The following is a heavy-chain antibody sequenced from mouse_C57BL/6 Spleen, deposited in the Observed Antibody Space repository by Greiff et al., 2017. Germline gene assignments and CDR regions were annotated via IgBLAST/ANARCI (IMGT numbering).Heavy chain of an antibody. CDR3: ARGPSTMVREYYFDY. Sequence: QVQLQQPGAELVKPGASVKLSCKASGYTFTSYWMHWVKQRPGQGLEWIGMIHPNSGSTNYNEKFKSKATLTVAKSSSTAYMQLSSLTSEDSAVYYCARGPSTMVREYYFDYWGQGTTLTVSS. CDR1: GYTFTSYW. CDR2: IHPNSGST. V-gene: IGHV1-64*01. D-gene: IGHD2-2*01. J-gene: IGHJ2*01.